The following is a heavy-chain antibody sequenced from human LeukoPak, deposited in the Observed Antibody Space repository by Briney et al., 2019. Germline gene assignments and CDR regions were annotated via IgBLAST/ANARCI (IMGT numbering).Heavy chain of an antibody. Sequence: GGSLRLSCAASGFTFSSYAMSWVRQAPGKGLEWVSAISGSGGSTYYADSVKGRFTISRDNSKNTPYLQMNSLRAEDTAVYYCATAMIVVVITENFDYWGQGTLVTVSS. J-gene: IGHJ4*02. CDR1: GFTFSSYA. CDR2: ISGSGGST. D-gene: IGHD3-22*01. V-gene: IGHV3-23*01. CDR3: ATAMIVVVITENFDY.